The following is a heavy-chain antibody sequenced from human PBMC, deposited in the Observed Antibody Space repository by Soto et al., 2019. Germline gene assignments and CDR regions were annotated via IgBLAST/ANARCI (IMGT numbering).Heavy chain of an antibody. J-gene: IGHJ5*02. Sequence: HVQLQESGPGLVKPSETLSLTCTVSGGSISSYYWSWIRQPPGKGLEWIGYIYYSGSTNYNPSLKSRVTISVDTSKNQFSLKLSSVTAADTAVYYCAREIVVVVAATSGGSNWFDPWGQGTLVTVSS. D-gene: IGHD2-15*01. CDR3: AREIVVVVAATSGGSNWFDP. CDR2: IYYSGST. V-gene: IGHV4-59*12. CDR1: GGSISSYY.